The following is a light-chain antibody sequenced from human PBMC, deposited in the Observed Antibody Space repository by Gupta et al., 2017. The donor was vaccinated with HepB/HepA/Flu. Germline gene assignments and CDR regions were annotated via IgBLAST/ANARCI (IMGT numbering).Light chain of an antibody. CDR2: YKLDSDN. CDR3: AIWYSNSWV. CDR1: SGINVGTYT. Sequence: QPVLTQPTSLSASPGASASFTCTLRSGINVGTYTLFWYQQKPGSLPRYLLRYKLDSDNQQGSGVPSRFSGSKDASTNAGLLLISGLQSEDEADYYCAIWYSNSWVFGGGTKLTVL. J-gene: IGLJ3*02. V-gene: IGLV5-39*01.